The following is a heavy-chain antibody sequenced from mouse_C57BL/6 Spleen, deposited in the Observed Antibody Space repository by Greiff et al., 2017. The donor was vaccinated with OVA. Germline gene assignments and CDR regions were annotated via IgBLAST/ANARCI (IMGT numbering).Heavy chain of an antibody. Sequence: VQLQQSGAELVRPGASVKLSCTASGFNIKDDYMHWVKQRPEQGLEWIGWIDPANGDTEYASKFQGKATITADTSSNTAYLQLSSLTSEDTAVYYCTITAEFAYWGQGTLVTVSA. CDR2: IDPANGDT. CDR1: GFNIKDDY. V-gene: IGHV14-4*01. J-gene: IGHJ3*01. D-gene: IGHD1-1*01. CDR3: TITAEFAY.